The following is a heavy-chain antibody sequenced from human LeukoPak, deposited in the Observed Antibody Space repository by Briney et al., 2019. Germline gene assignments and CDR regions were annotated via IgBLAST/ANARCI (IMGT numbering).Heavy chain of an antibody. CDR2: VYSTGNA. CDR1: GGSISNYY. D-gene: IGHD2-21*01. Sequence: SETLSLTCTVSGGSISNYYWNWIRQPAGKGLEWIGRVYSTGNANYNPSLKSRVTLSVDTSKNQFSLNLNSVTAADTAVYYCARDYSGDAYPYYFDYWGQGALVTVPS. V-gene: IGHV4-4*07. CDR3: ARDYSGDAYPYYFDY. J-gene: IGHJ4*02.